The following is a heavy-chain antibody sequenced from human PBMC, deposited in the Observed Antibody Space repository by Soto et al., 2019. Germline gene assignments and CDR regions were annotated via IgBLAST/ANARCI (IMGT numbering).Heavy chain of an antibody. J-gene: IGHJ5*01. CDR3: TIIPRNGRGAPFAS. V-gene: IGHV3-49*05. CDR1: GFTFGDYA. Sequence: QVVESGGGLVKPGQSLRLSCAGSGFTFGDYAVAWFRQTPGKGLECIGFIRSERYGGTADYAASVKGRFFISRDDYRGVAYLQMDSLRSGDTGVYYCTIIPRNGRGAPFASWGQGTLVTVAS. D-gene: IGHD2-15*01. CDR2: IRSERYGGTA.